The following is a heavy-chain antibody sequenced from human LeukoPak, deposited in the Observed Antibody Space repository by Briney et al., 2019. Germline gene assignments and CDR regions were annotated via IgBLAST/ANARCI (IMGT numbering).Heavy chain of an antibody. J-gene: IGHJ4*02. Sequence: SETLSLTCSVSGASIRSYYWSWIRQPPGKGLECIGYIYYTGYTSYNPSLKSRVTISVDTSKNHFSLKLSSVTAADTAVYYCASRKLGNDYWGQGTLVTVSS. V-gene: IGHV4-59*01. CDR3: ASRKLGNDY. D-gene: IGHD7-27*01. CDR2: IYYTGYT. CDR1: GASIRSYY.